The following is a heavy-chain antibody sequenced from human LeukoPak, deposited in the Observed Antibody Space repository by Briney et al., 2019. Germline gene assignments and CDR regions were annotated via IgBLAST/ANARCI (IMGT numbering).Heavy chain of an antibody. CDR1: GFAFSSYW. J-gene: IGHJ4*02. V-gene: IGHV3-7*01. CDR3: ARLGGSYYTY. CDR2: IKQDGGEK. D-gene: IGHD1-26*01. Sequence: GGSLRLSCLASGFAFSSYWMIWVRQAPGKGLKWVANIKQDGGEKYYADSVKGRFTISRDNAKNSLFLQMNSLRVEDTAVYYCARLGGSYYTYWGQGTLVTVSS.